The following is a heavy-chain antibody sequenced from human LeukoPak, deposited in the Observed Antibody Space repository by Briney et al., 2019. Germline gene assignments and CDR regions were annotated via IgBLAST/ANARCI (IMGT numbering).Heavy chain of an antibody. CDR3: ARAPLGELSFDY. J-gene: IGHJ4*02. Sequence: TTSETLSLTCTVSDGSISSYYWSWIRQPPGKGLEWIGYIYYSGSTNYNPSLKSRVTISVDTSKNQFSLKLSSVTAADTAVYYCARAPLGELSFDYWGQGTLVTVSS. V-gene: IGHV4-59*08. CDR2: IYYSGST. CDR1: DGSISSYY. D-gene: IGHD3-16*02.